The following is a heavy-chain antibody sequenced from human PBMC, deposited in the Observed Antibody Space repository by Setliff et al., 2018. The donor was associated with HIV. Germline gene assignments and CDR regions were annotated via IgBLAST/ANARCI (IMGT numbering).Heavy chain of an antibody. CDR1: GDSISGSF. J-gene: IGHJ6*03. CDR2: IYSSGSA. Sequence: SETLSLTCTVSGDSISGSFWSWIRQPAGKRLEWIGRIYSSGSAIYNPSLKSRVTMSVDTSNNQFSLKLSSVTAADTAVYYCARVSSTYWYSIFRNYYYHMDVWGKGTTVTVSS. V-gene: IGHV4-4*07. CDR3: ARVSSTYWYSIFRNYYYHMDV. D-gene: IGHD2-8*02.